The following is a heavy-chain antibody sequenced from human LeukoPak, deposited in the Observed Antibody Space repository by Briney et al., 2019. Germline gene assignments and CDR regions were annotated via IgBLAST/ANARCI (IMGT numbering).Heavy chain of an antibody. CDR2: INPSGGST. CDR3: ARDTSGTRRGWFDP. V-gene: IGHV1-46*01. D-gene: IGHD6-19*01. J-gene: IGHJ5*02. Sequence: EASVTVSCKASGYMLTSYYMHWVRLAPGQGLEWMGLINPSGGSTSYAQKFQGRVTMTRDTSTSTVYMDLSSLRSEDTAVYYCARDTSGTRRGWFDPWGQGTLVTVSS. CDR1: GYMLTSYY.